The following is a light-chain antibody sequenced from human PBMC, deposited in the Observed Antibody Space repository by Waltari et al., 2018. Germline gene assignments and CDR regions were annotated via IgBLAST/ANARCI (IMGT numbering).Light chain of an antibody. CDR2: TNN. J-gene: IGLJ3*02. CDR3: AAWDDSLNGGV. Sequence: QSVLTQPPSASVTPAQRVTFPCSGRNSNLRSNRVNGYQQLPGTAPTLLTKTNNRRPSGVPDRFSRSKSGTSATLPIGGIRSADEADYYCAAWDDSLNGGVFGGGTNLTVL. V-gene: IGLV1-44*01. CDR1: NSNLRSNR.